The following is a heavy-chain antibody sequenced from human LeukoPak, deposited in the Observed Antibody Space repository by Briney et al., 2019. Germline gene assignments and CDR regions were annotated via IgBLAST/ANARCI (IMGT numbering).Heavy chain of an antibody. CDR2: IYSGGST. Sequence: GGSLRLSCAASGFTVSSNYMSWVRQAPGKGLEWVSVIYSGGSTYYADSVKGRFTISRDNSKNTLSLQMNSLRAEDTAVYYCAREERSSDWYFDLWGRGTLVTVSS. CDR3: AREERSSDWYFDL. CDR1: GFTVSSNY. V-gene: IGHV3-53*01. J-gene: IGHJ2*01. D-gene: IGHD3-10*01.